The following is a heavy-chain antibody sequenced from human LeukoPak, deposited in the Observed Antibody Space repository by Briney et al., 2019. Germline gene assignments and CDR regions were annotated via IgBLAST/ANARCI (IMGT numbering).Heavy chain of an antibody. CDR2: IYHSGAT. Sequence: SETLSLTCAVSGGSISSSSSNCWTWVRQPPGKGLEWIGEIYHSGATNYNPSLKSRVTMLLDRSKNKFSLNLNSVTAADTAVYYCARNGGNSDFDYWGQGTLVTVSS. CDR3: ARNGGNSDFDY. D-gene: IGHD4-23*01. V-gene: IGHV4-4*02. CDR1: GGSISSSSSNC. J-gene: IGHJ4*02.